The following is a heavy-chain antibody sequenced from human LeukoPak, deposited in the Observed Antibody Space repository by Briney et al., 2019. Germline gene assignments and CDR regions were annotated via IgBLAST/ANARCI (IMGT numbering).Heavy chain of an antibody. Sequence: GASVKVSCKASGYTFTSYGISWVRQAPGQGLEWMGWISAYNGNTNYAQKLQGRVTMTTDTSTSTAYMELRSLRSDDTAVYYCARDSGIFEASKIDYWGQGTLVTVSS. CDR3: ARDSGIFEASKIDY. CDR2: ISAYNGNT. D-gene: IGHD3-10*01. CDR1: GYTFTSYG. V-gene: IGHV1-18*01. J-gene: IGHJ4*02.